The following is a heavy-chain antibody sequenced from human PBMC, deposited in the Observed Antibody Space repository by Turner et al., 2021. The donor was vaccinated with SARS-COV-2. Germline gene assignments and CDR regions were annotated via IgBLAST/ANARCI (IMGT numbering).Heavy chain of an antibody. D-gene: IGHD3-22*01. CDR1: GGSISSSGYY. Sequence: QLQLQESGPGLVKPSETLSLTCTVSGGSISSSGYYWGWIRQHPGKGLEWIGYIYYSGSSYYNPSLKSRLTISVDTSKNHFSLRLSSVTAADTAVYYCARDRVYYDSSGPHAFDIWGQGTMVTVSS. CDR3: ARDRVYYDSSGPHAFDI. CDR2: IYYSGSS. V-gene: IGHV4-31*03. J-gene: IGHJ3*02.